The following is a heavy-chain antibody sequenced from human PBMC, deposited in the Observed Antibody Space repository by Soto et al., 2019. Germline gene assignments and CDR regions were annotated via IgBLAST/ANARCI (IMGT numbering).Heavy chain of an antibody. D-gene: IGHD1-26*01. CDR1: GFNFSTYW. CDR3: TRDGGGRYYGGFDN. Sequence: EVQLVESGGGLVQPGGCLRLSCATSGFNFSTYWLHWVRRVPGKGVLWVSRINGDGTITDYAVSVKGRFTISRDNAKKTLYLEMSSLRADDTAVYYCTRDGGGRYYGGFDNWGLGTLVTVSS. J-gene: IGHJ4*02. CDR2: INGDGTIT. V-gene: IGHV3-74*01.